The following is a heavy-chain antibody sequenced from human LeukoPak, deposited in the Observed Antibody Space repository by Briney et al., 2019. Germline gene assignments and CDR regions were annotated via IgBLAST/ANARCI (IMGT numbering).Heavy chain of an antibody. CDR2: INHSGST. D-gene: IGHD2-2*03. V-gene: IGHV4-34*01. CDR1: GGSISSYY. J-gene: IGHJ2*01. CDR3: AREIGYCSSTSCPRARYFDL. Sequence: PSETLSLTCTVSGGSISSYYWSWIRQPPGKGLEWIGEINHSGSTNYNPSLKSRVTISVDTSKNQFSLKLSSVTAADTAVYYCAREIGYCSSTSCPRARYFDLWGRGTLVTVSS.